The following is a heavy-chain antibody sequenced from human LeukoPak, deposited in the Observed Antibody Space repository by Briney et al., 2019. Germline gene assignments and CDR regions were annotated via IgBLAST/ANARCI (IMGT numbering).Heavy chain of an antibody. J-gene: IGHJ5*02. CDR3: ARDRSGSYWFDP. V-gene: IGHV1-18*01. Sequence: ASVKVSCKASGYTFTSYGISWVRQAPGQGLEWLGWISSYNGNTNYAQKLQGRVTMTTDTSTSTVYMELRSLRSDDTAVYYCARDRSGSYWFDPWGQGTLVTVSS. CDR2: ISSYNGNT. CDR1: GYTFTSYG. D-gene: IGHD1-26*01.